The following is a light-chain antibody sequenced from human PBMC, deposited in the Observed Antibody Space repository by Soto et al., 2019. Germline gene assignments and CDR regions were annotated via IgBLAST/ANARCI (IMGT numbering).Light chain of an antibody. CDR3: QQGYSNPWT. CDR2: AAS. J-gene: IGKJ1*01. V-gene: IGKV1-39*01. Sequence: SQMTQSPSSLSASICDRVTITCRASQTVNTYLHWYQQKPGKAPKLLIYAASNLQSGVPSRFSGSGSGTNFTLSLNSLQPEDFATYYCQQGYSNPWTFGQGTKVDIK. CDR1: QTVNTY.